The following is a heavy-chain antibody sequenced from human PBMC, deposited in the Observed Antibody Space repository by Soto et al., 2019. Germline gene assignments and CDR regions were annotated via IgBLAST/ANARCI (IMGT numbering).Heavy chain of an antibody. CDR1: GFTFSNYA. D-gene: IGHD1-26*01. CDR2: ISESGGRT. Sequence: GGSLRLSCAASGFTFSNYAMSWVRQTPGKGLEWVSAISESGGRTYYADSVVGRFTISRDNSKSTLYLQMNSLRDEDTAVYYCARDLRIRDATNYYYGMDVWGQGTTVTVSS. V-gene: IGHV3-23*01. J-gene: IGHJ6*02. CDR3: ARDLRIRDATNYYYGMDV.